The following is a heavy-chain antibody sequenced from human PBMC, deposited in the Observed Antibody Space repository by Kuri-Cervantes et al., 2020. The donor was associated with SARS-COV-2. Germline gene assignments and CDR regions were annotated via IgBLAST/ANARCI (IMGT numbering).Heavy chain of an antibody. J-gene: IGHJ6*04. D-gene: IGHD3-9*01. V-gene: IGHV4-34*01. CDR3: ARAYGFLRYIYYMDV. CDR2: INHRGDT. CDR1: GGSFSGYY. Sequence: SQTLSLTCAVYGGSFSGYYWSWIRQPPGKGLEWIGEINHRGDTNYNPSLLGRVIISVDTSNSQFSLRLTSVTAADTAVYHCARAYGFLRYIYYMDVWGKGTTVTVSS.